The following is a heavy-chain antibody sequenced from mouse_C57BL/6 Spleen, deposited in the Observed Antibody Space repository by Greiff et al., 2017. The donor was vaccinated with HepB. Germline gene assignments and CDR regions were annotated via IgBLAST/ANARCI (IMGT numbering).Heavy chain of an antibody. J-gene: IGHJ3*01. CDR1: GFSFNTYA. V-gene: IGHV10-1*01. CDR2: IRSKSNNYAT. Sequence: EVKVVESGGGLVQPKGSLKLSCAASGFSFNTYAMNWVRQAPGKGLEWVARIRSKSNNYATYYADSVKDRFTISRDDSESMLYLQMNNLKTEDTAMYYWVGFVFAYWGQGTLVTVSA. CDR3: VGFVFAY.